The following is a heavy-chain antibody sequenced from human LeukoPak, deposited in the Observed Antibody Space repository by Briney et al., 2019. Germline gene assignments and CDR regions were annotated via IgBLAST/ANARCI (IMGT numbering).Heavy chain of an antibody. Sequence: GGSLRLSCAASGFTFSSYEMNWVRQAPGKGLKWVSYISSSGSTIYYADSVKGRFTISRDNAKNSLYLQMNSLRAEDTAAYYCARGEVDGYNFGGQGTLVTASS. CDR3: ARGEVDGYNF. CDR1: GFTFSSYE. CDR2: ISSSGSTI. D-gene: IGHD5-24*01. J-gene: IGHJ4*02. V-gene: IGHV3-48*03.